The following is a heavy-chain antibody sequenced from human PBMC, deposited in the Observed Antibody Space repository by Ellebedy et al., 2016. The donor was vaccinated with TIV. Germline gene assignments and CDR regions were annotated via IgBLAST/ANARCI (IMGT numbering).Heavy chain of an antibody. V-gene: IGHV3-48*01. CDR3: ARDLHITMIRGVMAY. D-gene: IGHD3-10*01. Sequence: GESLKISXAASGFTFSSYAVNWVRQAPGKGLEWVAFIRSSINSISYADSVRGRFTISRDNSKSTLYLQMNSLRAEDTAVYYCARDLHITMIRGVMAYWGQGTLVTVSS. CDR1: GFTFSSYA. CDR2: IRSSINSI. J-gene: IGHJ4*02.